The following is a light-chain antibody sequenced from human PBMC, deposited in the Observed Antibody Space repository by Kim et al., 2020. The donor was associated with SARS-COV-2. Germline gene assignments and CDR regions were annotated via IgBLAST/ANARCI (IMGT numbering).Light chain of an antibody. Sequence: GKTVTISCPRINGSIGSNDVQWHQQRQGSSPTTGIYESDLRPSGVPARLSGSIDRSSNSASLTISGLKTEDEADYYCQSSDATNRVFGGGTQLTVL. J-gene: IGLJ2*01. CDR1: NGSIGSND. CDR3: QSSDATNRV. CDR2: ESD. V-gene: IGLV6-57*01.